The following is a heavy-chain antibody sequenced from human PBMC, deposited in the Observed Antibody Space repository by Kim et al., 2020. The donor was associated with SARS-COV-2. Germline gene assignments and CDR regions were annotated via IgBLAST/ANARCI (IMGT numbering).Heavy chain of an antibody. Sequence: ASVKVSCKASGYTFTGYYMHWVRQAPGQGLEWMGWINPNSGGTNYAQKFQGRVTMTRDTSISTAYMELSRLRSDDTAVCYCARNTYYDILTGDSGLDYWGQGTLVTVSS. CDR2: INPNSGGT. V-gene: IGHV1-2*02. J-gene: IGHJ4*02. CDR3: ARNTYYDILTGDSGLDY. D-gene: IGHD3-9*01. CDR1: GYTFTGYY.